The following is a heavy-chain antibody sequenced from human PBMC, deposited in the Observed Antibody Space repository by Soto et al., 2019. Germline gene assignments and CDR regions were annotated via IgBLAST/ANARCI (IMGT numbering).Heavy chain of an antibody. J-gene: IGHJ6*02. Sequence: PSETLSVTYTVSGGSISSYYWSWIRQPAGKGLEWIGRIYTSGSTNYNPSLKSRVTMSVDTSKNQFSLKLSSVTAADTAVYYCARGRVDWYSSSRDNYYYGMDVWGQGTTVT. V-gene: IGHV4-4*07. CDR2: IYTSGST. CDR3: ARGRVDWYSSSRDNYYYGMDV. D-gene: IGHD6-13*01. CDR1: GGSISSYY.